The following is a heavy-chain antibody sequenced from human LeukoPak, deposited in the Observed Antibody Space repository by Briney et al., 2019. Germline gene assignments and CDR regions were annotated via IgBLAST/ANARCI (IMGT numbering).Heavy chain of an antibody. CDR3: ARHRSGSYAY. V-gene: IGHV4-34*01. CDR1: GGSFSGYY. J-gene: IGHJ4*02. D-gene: IGHD1-26*01. CDR2: INHSGST. Sequence: KPSETLSLTCAVYGGSFSGYYWSWIRQPPGKGLEWIGEINHSGSTNYNPSLKSRVTISVDTSKNQFSLKLSSVTAADTAVYYCARHRSGSYAYWGQGTLVTVSS.